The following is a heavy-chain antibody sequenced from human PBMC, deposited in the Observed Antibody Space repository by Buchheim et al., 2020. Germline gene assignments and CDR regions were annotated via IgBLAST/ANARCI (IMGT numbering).Heavy chain of an antibody. Sequence: QVQLVESGGGVVQPGRSLRLSCAASGFTFSSYGMHWVRQAPGKGLERVAVISYDGSNKYYADSVKGRFTISRDNSKNTVYLQMNSLRAEDTAVYYCAKALVVVPDYWGQGTL. J-gene: IGHJ4*02. CDR1: GFTFSSYG. CDR3: AKALVVVPDY. CDR2: ISYDGSNK. V-gene: IGHV3-30*18. D-gene: IGHD2-21*01.